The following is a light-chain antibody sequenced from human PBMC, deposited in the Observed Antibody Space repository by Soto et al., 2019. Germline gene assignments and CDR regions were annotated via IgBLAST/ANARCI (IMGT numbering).Light chain of an antibody. CDR1: SSSIGAGYD. J-gene: IGLJ3*02. CDR3: QSYDSSLSGPV. Sequence: QSVLTQPSSVSGAPGQRVTISCAGGSSSIGAGYDVHWYRQLPGTAPKLLIYGNDNRPSGVPDRFSGSKSGTSASLTITGLQAEDEADYYCQSYDSSLSGPVFGGGTKVTVL. CDR2: GND. V-gene: IGLV1-40*01.